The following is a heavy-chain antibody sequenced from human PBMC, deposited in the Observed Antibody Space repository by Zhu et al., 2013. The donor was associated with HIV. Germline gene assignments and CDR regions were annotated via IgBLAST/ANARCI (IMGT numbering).Heavy chain of an antibody. V-gene: IGHV1-46*01. CDR3: ARDRYGDNHWFDP. D-gene: IGHD4-17*01. Sequence: QVQLVRSGAEVKKPGASVKVSCKASGYTFISYYMHWVRQAPGQGLEWMGIINPSGGSTSYAQKFQGRVTMTRDTSTSTVYMELSSLRSEDTAVYYCARDRYGDNHWFDPWGQGTLVTVSS. CDR2: INPSGGST. J-gene: IGHJ5*02. CDR1: GYTFISYY.